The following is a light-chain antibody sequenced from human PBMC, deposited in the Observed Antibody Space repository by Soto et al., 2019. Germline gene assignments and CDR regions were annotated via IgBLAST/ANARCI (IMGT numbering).Light chain of an antibody. CDR2: DAS. CDR1: HDISNY. J-gene: IGKJ4*01. Sequence: DIQMTQSPSSLSASVGDRVTITCQASHDISNYLNWYQQKPGKAPKLLIYDASNLETGVPSRFSGRGFGTDFTFSISSLQPEDIATYYCQQYDNLLLTFGGGTKVQIK. CDR3: QQYDNLLLT. V-gene: IGKV1-33*01.